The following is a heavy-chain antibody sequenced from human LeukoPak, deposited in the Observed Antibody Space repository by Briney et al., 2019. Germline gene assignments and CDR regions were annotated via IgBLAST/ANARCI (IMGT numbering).Heavy chain of an antibody. V-gene: IGHV3-23*01. CDR3: AKEERDYYYYMDV. Sequence: GGALRLSCAASGFTFSRYSMNWVRQAPGKGLEWVSDISGSGGSTYYADSVKGRFTISRDNSKNTVYLQMNSLRAEDTAVYYCAKEERDYYYYMDVWGKGTTVTVSS. CDR2: ISGSGGST. J-gene: IGHJ6*03. CDR1: GFTFSRYS.